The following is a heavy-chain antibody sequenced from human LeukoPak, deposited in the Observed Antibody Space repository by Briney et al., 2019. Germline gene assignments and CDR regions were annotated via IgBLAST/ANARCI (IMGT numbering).Heavy chain of an antibody. CDR2: ISGSGGST. D-gene: IGHD3-10*01. CDR3: AKVGPMVRGYVVGPYYFDY. Sequence: GGSLRLSCAASGFTFSSYAMSWVRQAPGKGLEWVSAISGSGGSTYYADSVKGRFTISRDNSKNTLYLQMNSLRAEDTAVYYCAKVGPMVRGYVVGPYYFDYWGQGTLVTVSS. V-gene: IGHV3-23*01. J-gene: IGHJ4*02. CDR1: GFTFSSYA.